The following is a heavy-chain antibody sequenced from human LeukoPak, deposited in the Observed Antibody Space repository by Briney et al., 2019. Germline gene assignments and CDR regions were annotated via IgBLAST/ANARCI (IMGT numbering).Heavy chain of an antibody. D-gene: IGHD3-22*01. CDR3: AKDNDYDSSGYSDF. Sequence: GGSLRLSCAAPGFTFSSYAMSWVRRAPGKGLEWVSAISGSGGSTYYADSVKGRFTISRDNSKNTLYLQMNSLRAEDTAVYYCAKDNDYDSSGYSDFWGQGTLVTVSS. CDR1: GFTFSSYA. V-gene: IGHV3-23*01. CDR2: ISGSGGST. J-gene: IGHJ4*02.